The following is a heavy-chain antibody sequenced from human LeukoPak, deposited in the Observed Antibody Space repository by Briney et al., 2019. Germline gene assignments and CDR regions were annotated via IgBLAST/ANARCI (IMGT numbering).Heavy chain of an antibody. CDR1: GFTFSSYG. D-gene: IGHD3-3*01. CDR2: IWYDGSNK. CDR3: ARGFTAQYDFWSGYYVGELKAFDY. V-gene: IGHV3-33*01. J-gene: IGHJ4*02. Sequence: GGSLRLSCAASGFTFSSYGMHWVRQAPGKGLEWVAVIWYDGSNKYYADSVKGRFTISRDNSKNTLYLQMNSLRAEDTAVYYCARGFTAQYDFWSGYYVGELKAFDYWGQGTLVTVSS.